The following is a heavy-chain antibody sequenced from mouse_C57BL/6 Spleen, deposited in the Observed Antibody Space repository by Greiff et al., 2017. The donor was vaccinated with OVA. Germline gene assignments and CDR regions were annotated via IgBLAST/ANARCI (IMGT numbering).Heavy chain of an antibody. CDR3: AWGYDVKYFDV. CDR2: INPNNGGT. D-gene: IGHD2-2*01. CDR1: GYTFTDYN. Sequence: EVQLQQSGPELVKPGASVKMSCKASGYTFTDYNMHWVKRSHGKSLEWIGYINPNNGGTSYNQKFKGKATLTVNKSSSTAYMELRSLTSEDSAVYYCAWGYDVKYFDVWGTGTTVTVSS. V-gene: IGHV1-22*01. J-gene: IGHJ1*03.